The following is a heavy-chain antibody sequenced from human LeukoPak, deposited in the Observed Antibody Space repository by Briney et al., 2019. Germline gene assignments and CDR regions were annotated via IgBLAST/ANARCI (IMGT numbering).Heavy chain of an antibody. D-gene: IGHD3-22*01. V-gene: IGHV4-39*01. CDR3: ARHRGYYDSSGYYWYYFDY. CDR1: GGSISSSSYY. J-gene: IGHJ4*02. Sequence: PSETLSLTCTVSGGSISSSSYYWGWIRQPPGKGLEWIGSIYYSGSTYYNPSLKSRVTISVDTSKNQFSLKLSSVAAADTAVYYCARHRGYYDSSGYYWYYFDYWGQGTLVTVSS. CDR2: IYYSGST.